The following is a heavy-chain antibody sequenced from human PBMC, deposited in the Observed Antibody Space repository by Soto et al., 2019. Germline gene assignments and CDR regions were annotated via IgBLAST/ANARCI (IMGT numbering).Heavy chain of an antibody. D-gene: IGHD3-22*01. CDR1: GGSISSGSSY. CDR3: AGLFPSVSCGYHLNY. Sequence: SETLSLTCTVSGGSISSGSSYWGWIRQPPGKGLEWIGSIYYLGNTYYNPSLGGRVSISVDTSKNQFSLKLKSVTAADTAVFYCAGLFPSVSCGYHLNYLGQGTLVTVSS. J-gene: IGHJ4*02. V-gene: IGHV4-39*01. CDR2: IYYLGNT.